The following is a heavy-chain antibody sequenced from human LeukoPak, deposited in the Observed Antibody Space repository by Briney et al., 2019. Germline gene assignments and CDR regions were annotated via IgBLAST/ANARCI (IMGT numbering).Heavy chain of an antibody. CDR1: GFTFSSYG. Sequence: GGSLRLSCAASGFTFSSYGMNWVRQAPGKGLEWVSSISSSSSYIYYADSVKGRFTISRDNAKNSLYLQMNSLRAEDTAVYYCARDLMTTVTTVDYWGQGTLVTVSS. J-gene: IGHJ4*02. CDR2: ISSSSSYI. V-gene: IGHV3-21*01. CDR3: ARDLMTTVTTVDY. D-gene: IGHD4-17*01.